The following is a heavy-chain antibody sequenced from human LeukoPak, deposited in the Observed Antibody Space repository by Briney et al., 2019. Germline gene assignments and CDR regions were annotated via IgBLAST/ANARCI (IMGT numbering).Heavy chain of an antibody. CDR1: GGSITPYY. J-gene: IGHJ3*02. CDR3: VRHPPRDSSGNDAFDI. Sequence: SETLSLTCTVSGGSITPYYWSWIRQPPGKGLEWIGYIFYSGNTKYNPSLKGRGTMSVDASKNQFSLRLTSVTAADTALYYCVRHPPRDSSGNDAFDIWGQGTMVTVSS. D-gene: IGHD3-22*01. CDR2: IFYSGNT. V-gene: IGHV4-59*08.